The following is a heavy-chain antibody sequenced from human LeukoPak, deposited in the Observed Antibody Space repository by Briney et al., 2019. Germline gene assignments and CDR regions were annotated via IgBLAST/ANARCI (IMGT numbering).Heavy chain of an antibody. CDR3: IGSGGWPGY. Sequence: PGGSLRLSCAASGFTFSSYWMHWVRQAPGKGLVWVSRIASDGSTVYADYVKGRFTISRDNAKDTVYLQMNSLRVEDTAVYYCIGSGGWPGYWGQGTLVTVSS. V-gene: IGHV3-74*01. CDR2: IASDGST. D-gene: IGHD1-26*01. CDR1: GFTFSSYW. J-gene: IGHJ4*02.